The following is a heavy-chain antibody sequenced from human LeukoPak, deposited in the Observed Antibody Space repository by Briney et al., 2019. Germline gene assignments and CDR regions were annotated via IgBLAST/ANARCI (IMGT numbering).Heavy chain of an antibody. Sequence: GGSLRLSCAASGFTFSSYWMHWVRQAPGKGLVWVSRLSRDGTSSAYADSVRGRFTITRDNAKNTLYLQMNSLTAEDTAVYYCTSDTVDRALGIDYWGQGTLVTVSS. V-gene: IGHV3-74*01. CDR2: LSRDGTSS. CDR1: GFTFSSYW. D-gene: IGHD5-18*01. CDR3: TSDTVDRALGIDY. J-gene: IGHJ4*02.